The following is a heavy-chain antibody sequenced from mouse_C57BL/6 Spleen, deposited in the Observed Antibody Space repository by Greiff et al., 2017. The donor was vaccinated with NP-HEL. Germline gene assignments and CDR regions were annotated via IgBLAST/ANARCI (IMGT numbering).Heavy chain of an antibody. V-gene: IGHV1-39*01. J-gene: IGHJ2*01. Sequence: EVHLVESGPELVKPGASVKISCKASGYSFTDYNMNWVKQSHGKSLEWIGVINPNYGTTSYNQKFKGKATLTVDQSSSTAYMQLNSLTSEDSAVYYCARVGDSRDFDYWGQGTTLTVSS. CDR1: GYSFTDYN. CDR3: ARVGDSRDFDY. D-gene: IGHD3-3*01. CDR2: INPNYGTT.